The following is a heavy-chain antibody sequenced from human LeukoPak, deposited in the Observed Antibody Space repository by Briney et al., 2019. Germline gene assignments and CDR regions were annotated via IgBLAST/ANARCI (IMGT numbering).Heavy chain of an antibody. V-gene: IGHV3-53*01. CDR1: GFTVSSNY. CDR2: TYSNGRT. J-gene: IGHJ4*02. D-gene: IGHD2-15*01. CDR3: ARDRAASSSYYFDY. Sequence: GGSLRLSCAASGFTVSSNYMSWVRQAPGKGLEWVSVTYSNGRTYYADSVKGRFTISRDISKNTLYLQMNSLRAEDTAVYYCARDRAASSSYYFDYWGQGTLVTVSS.